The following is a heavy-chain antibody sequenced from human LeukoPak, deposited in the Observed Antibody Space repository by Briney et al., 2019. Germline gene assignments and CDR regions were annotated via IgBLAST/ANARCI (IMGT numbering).Heavy chain of an antibody. CDR3: ARLRRIAVAGTADY. CDR1: GYSFSSYW. J-gene: IGHJ4*02. CDR2: IYPGDSDT. D-gene: IGHD6-19*01. V-gene: IGHV5-51*01. Sequence: GESLKISCKSSGYSFSSYWIAWVRQMPGKGLEWMGIIYPGDSDTRYSPSFQGQVTISADKSISTAYLQWSSLKASDTAMYYCARLRRIAVAGTADYWGQGTLVTVSS.